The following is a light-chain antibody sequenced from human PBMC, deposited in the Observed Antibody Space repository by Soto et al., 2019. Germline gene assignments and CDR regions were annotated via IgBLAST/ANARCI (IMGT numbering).Light chain of an antibody. CDR2: GAS. J-gene: IGKJ5*01. CDR3: QQYGSSPRIT. CDR1: QSISSYY. V-gene: IGKV3-20*01. Sequence: EIVLTQSPGTLSLSPGERATLSCRASQSISSYYLAWYQQRPGQAPRLLIYGASSRATGIPDRFSGSGSGTDFTLTISRLEPEDFALYYCQQYGSSPRITFGQGTRLEIK.